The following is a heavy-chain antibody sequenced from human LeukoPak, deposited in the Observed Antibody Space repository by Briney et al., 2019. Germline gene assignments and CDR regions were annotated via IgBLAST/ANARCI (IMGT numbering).Heavy chain of an antibody. V-gene: IGHV3-74*01. J-gene: IGHJ6*03. CDR3: ARDPSYYYGSGSYKRIYYYYYMDV. CDR1: GFTFSSYE. CDR2: INSDGSST. D-gene: IGHD3-10*01. Sequence: GGSLRLSCAASGFTFSSYEMNWVRQAPGKGLVWVSRINSDGSSTSYADSVKGRFTISRDNAKNTLYLQMNSLRAEDTAVYYCARDPSYYYGSGSYKRIYYYYYMDVWGKGTTVTVSS.